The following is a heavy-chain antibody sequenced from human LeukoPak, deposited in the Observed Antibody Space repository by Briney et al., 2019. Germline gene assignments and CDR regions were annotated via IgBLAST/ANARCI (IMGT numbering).Heavy chain of an antibody. V-gene: IGHV1-69*05. CDR3: ARGIAAAGTLTDAFDI. CDR2: IIPIFGTA. Sequence: ASVKVSCKASGGTFSSYAISWVRQAPGQGLEWMGGIIPIFGTANYAQKFQGRVTITTDESTSTAYMELSSLRSEDTAVYYCARGIAAAGTLTDAFDIWGQGTMVTVSS. CDR1: GGTFSSYA. J-gene: IGHJ3*02. D-gene: IGHD6-13*01.